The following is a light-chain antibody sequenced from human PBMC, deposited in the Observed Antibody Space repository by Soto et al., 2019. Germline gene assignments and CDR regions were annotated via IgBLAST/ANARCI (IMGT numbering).Light chain of an antibody. CDR1: QGISNY. CDR3: QKYNSAPPLT. V-gene: IGKV1-27*01. J-gene: IGKJ4*01. Sequence: DIQMTQSPSSLSASVGDRVTITCRASQGISNYLAWYQQKPGKVPKLLIYAASTLQSGIPSRFSGSGSGTDFTLTISSLQPEDVATYYCQKYNSAPPLTFGGGTKVEIK. CDR2: AAS.